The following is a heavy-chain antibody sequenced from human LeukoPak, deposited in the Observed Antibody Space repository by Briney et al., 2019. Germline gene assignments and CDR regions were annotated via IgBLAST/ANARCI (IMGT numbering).Heavy chain of an antibody. Sequence: PSETLSLTCTVSGGSISSYYWSWIRQPPGKGLEWIGYIYYSGSTNYNPSLKSRVTISVDTSKNQFSLKLSSVTAADTAVYYCARAYYDSGVLFDYWGQGTLVTVSS. CDR1: GGSISSYY. V-gene: IGHV4-59*01. CDR2: IYYSGST. J-gene: IGHJ4*02. D-gene: IGHD3-22*01. CDR3: ARAYYDSGVLFDY.